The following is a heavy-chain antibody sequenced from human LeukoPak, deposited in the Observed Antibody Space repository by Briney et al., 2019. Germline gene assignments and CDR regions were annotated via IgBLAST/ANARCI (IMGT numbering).Heavy chain of an antibody. V-gene: IGHV4-59*01. D-gene: IGHD4-17*01. CDR1: VGSISIYY. CDR3: ARVNVVLGGDYRAIVEPTGNYHYYYLDV. Sequence: SETLSLTCTVSVGSISIYYWSWVRQPPGKGLEGVGYIYYSGSTNYNPALTGRVTISVDTSKNQCSLKLSSVAAADTAVYYCARVNVVLGGDYRAIVEPTGNYHYYYLDVWGKGTTVTISS. J-gene: IGHJ6*03. CDR2: IYYSGST.